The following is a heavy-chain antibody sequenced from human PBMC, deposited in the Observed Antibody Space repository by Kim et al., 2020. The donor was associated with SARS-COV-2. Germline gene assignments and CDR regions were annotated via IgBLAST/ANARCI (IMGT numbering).Heavy chain of an antibody. D-gene: IGHD6-19*01. Sequence: GGSLRLSCAASGFTFSSYGMHWVRQAPGKGLEWVAVIWYDGSNKYYADSVKGRFTISRDNSKNTLYLQMNSLRAEDTAVYYCARDATRIQQWLAYYYYGMDVWGQGTTVTVSS. CDR1: GFTFSSYG. V-gene: IGHV3-33*01. CDR3: ARDATRIQQWLAYYYYGMDV. CDR2: IWYDGSNK. J-gene: IGHJ6*02.